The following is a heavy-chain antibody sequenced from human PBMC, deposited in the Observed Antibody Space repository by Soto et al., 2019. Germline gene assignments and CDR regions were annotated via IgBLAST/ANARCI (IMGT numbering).Heavy chain of an antibody. D-gene: IGHD6-13*01. CDR2: ISWDGGST. CDR3: AKANSSSCSYFDY. Sequence: GGSLRLSCAASGFTFDDYAMHWVRQAPGKGLEWVSLISWDGGSTYYADSVKGRFTISSDNSKNSLYLHMSSLRAEDTALYYCAKANSSSCSYFDYWGHGTLVTVSS. J-gene: IGHJ4*01. CDR1: GFTFDDYA. V-gene: IGHV3-43D*04.